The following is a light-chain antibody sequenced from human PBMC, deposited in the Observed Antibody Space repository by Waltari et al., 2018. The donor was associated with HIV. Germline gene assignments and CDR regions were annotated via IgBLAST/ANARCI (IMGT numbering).Light chain of an antibody. CDR3: CSYADTYFVL. CDR2: DVN. Sequence: QSALTQPRSVPGSPGQSVTISCTGTSSDVGGYNYVSWYQHHPNKGPKLLIYDVNKRPSGVPDRFSGSKSGNTASLTISGLQAEDEADYYCCSYADTYFVLFGGRTKLTVL. CDR1: SSDVGGYNY. J-gene: IGLJ2*01. V-gene: IGLV2-11*01.